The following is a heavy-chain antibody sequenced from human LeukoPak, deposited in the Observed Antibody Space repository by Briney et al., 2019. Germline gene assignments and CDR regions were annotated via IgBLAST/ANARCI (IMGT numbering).Heavy chain of an antibody. D-gene: IGHD4-17*01. Sequence: GGSLRLSCAASGFTVRSNYMSWVRQAPGKGLEWVSVIYSGGSTYYADSVKGRFTISRDNSKNTLYLQMNSLRAEDTAVYYCAREAEVTTFSGSMDVWGKGTTVTVSS. J-gene: IGHJ6*03. CDR2: IYSGGST. CDR3: AREAEVTTFSGSMDV. V-gene: IGHV3-53*01. CDR1: GFTVRSNY.